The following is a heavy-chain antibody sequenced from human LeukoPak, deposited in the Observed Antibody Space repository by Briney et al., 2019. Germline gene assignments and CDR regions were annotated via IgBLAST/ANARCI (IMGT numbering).Heavy chain of an antibody. Sequence: ASVKVSCKASGYTFIGYYVHWVRQAPGQGLEWMGWINPNSGGTNYAQKFQGRVTMTRDTSISTAYMELRRLGSDDTAVYYCARDRMRELYYYYYMDVWGKGTTVTISS. V-gene: IGHV1-2*02. CDR2: INPNSGGT. J-gene: IGHJ6*03. CDR3: ARDRMRELYYYYYMDV. D-gene: IGHD1-7*01. CDR1: GYTFIGYY.